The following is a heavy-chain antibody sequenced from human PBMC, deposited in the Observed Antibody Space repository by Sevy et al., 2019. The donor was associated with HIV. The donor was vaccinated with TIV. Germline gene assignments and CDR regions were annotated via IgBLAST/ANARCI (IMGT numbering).Heavy chain of an antibody. V-gene: IGHV3-48*01. CDR1: GFTFSSYS. Sequence: GGSLRLSCAASGFTFSSYSMNWVRQAPGKGLEWVSYTSSTSYTIYYADSMKGRFTISRDNAKNSVHLQMNSLRAEDTAVDYCARAVRSGQLLSGMDVWGQGTTVTVSS. CDR2: TSSTSYTI. CDR3: ARAVRSGQLLSGMDV. J-gene: IGHJ6*02. D-gene: IGHD2-2*01.